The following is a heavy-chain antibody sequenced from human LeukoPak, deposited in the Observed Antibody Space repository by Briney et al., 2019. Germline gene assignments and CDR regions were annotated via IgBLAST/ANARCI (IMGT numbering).Heavy chain of an antibody. V-gene: IGHV4-61*02. J-gene: IGHJ4*02. CDR2: IYTSGST. CDR3: ARERGEDGYNYQAY. CDR1: GGSISSGSYY. D-gene: IGHD5-24*01. Sequence: SQTLSLTCTVSGGSISSGSYYWSWIRQPAGKGLEWIGRIYTSGSTNYNPSLKSRVTISVDTSKNQFSLKLSSVTAADTAAYYCARERGEDGYNYQAYWGQGILVTVSS.